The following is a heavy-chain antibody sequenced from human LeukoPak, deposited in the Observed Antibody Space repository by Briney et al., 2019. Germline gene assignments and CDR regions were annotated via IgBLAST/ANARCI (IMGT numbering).Heavy chain of an antibody. Sequence: SETLSLTCTVSGDSVSRSTYYWGWIRQPPGKGLEWIGTIYYSETTYYNPSLKSRVTISVDSSKNQFSLKVTSVTGTDTAVYYCARQGDSNGYSTLDYWGQGILVTVSS. CDR1: GDSVSRSTYY. CDR2: IYYSETT. CDR3: ARQGDSNGYSTLDY. V-gene: IGHV4-39*01. J-gene: IGHJ4*02. D-gene: IGHD3-22*01.